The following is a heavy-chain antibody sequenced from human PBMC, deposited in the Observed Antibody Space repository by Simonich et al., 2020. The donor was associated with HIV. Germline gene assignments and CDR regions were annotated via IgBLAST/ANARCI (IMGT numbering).Heavy chain of an antibody. J-gene: IGHJ4*02. V-gene: IGHV4-34*01. CDR3: ARVQYYGSGSPFFDY. D-gene: IGHD3-10*01. Sequence: QVQLQQWGAGLLKPSDTLSLPCAVYGGSFSGYYWSWIRQPPGKGLEWIGKINHRGSTNYNPPLKSRVTISVDTSKNQFSLKLSSVTAADTAVYYCARVQYYGSGSPFFDYWGQGTLVTVSS. CDR1: GGSFSGYY. CDR2: INHRGST.